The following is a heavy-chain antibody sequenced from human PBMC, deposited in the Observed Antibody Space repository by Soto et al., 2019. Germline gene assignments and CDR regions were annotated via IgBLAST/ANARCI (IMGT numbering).Heavy chain of an antibody. CDR1: GISISGGIYY. CDR3: ARSQRFGDWARPFYYDGLDV. Sequence: PSGTLSLACTVSGISISGGIYYWSWIRLLPGKGLEWIPYIYHSKNTYYNPSLKSRVTISVDTSENQFSLKLSSMTAADTAVYYCARSQRFGDWARPFYYDGLDVWGQGPRVT. D-gene: IGHD3-10*01. J-gene: IGHJ6*02. V-gene: IGHV4-31*03. CDR2: IYHSKNT.